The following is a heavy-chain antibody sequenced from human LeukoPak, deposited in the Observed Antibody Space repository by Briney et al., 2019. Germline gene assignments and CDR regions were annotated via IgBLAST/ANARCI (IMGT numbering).Heavy chain of an antibody. CDR2: IYHSGST. CDR1: GYSISSGYY. CDR3: ARAHSNWNEYYFDY. V-gene: IGHV4-38-2*02. Sequence: SETLSLTCTVSGYSISSGYYWGWIRQPPGKGLEWIGSIYHSGSTYYNPSLKSRVTISVDTSKNQFSLKLSSVTAADTAVYCCARAHSNWNEYYFDYWGQGTLVTVSS. D-gene: IGHD1-1*01. J-gene: IGHJ4*02.